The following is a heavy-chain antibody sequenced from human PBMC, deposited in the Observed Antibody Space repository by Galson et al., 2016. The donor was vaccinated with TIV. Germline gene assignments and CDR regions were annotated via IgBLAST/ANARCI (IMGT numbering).Heavy chain of an antibody. CDR2: ISGGGGST. CDR1: GFTFSIFA. J-gene: IGHJ6*02. CDR3: VKDPGPRPNYYYGTDV. Sequence: SLRLSCAASGFTFSIFAMTWVRQAPGMGLEWVSAISGGGGSTYYADSVKGRFTVSRDNSKNTVFLQMNSLRAEDTAVYYCVKDPGPRPNYYYGTDVWGQGTTVTVSS. V-gene: IGHV3-23*01.